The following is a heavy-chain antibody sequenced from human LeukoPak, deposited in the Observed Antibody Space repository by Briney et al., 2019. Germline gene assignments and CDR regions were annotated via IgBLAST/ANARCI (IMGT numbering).Heavy chain of an antibody. CDR2: IYYSGST. Sequence: SETLSLTCTVSGGSISSSSYYWGWIRQPPGKGLEWIGSIYYSGSTYYNPSLKSRVTISVDTSKNQFSLKLSSVTAADTAVYYCARDLNDYGDYNVYYYYGMDVWGQGTMVTVSS. D-gene: IGHD4-17*01. J-gene: IGHJ6*02. CDR3: ARDLNDYGDYNVYYYYGMDV. CDR1: GGSISSSSYY. V-gene: IGHV4-39*07.